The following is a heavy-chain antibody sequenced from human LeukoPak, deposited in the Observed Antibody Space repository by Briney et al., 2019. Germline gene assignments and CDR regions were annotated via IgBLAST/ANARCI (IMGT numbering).Heavy chain of an antibody. D-gene: IGHD2-15*01. CDR3: ARTSVGCPFDY. Sequence: GSLRLSCAASGFTFSSYEMNWVRQAPGKGLEWLSHISSSGSTMYYPDSVRGRFTISRDNAKNSLYLQMNSLRAEDTAVYYCARTSVGCPFDYWGQGTLVTVSS. CDR1: GFTFSSYE. CDR2: ISSSGSTM. J-gene: IGHJ4*02. V-gene: IGHV3-48*03.